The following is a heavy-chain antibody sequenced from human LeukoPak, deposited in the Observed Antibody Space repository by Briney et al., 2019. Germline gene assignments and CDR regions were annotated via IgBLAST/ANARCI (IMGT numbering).Heavy chain of an antibody. CDR3: ATDGRSYDSSAYYYFDY. CDR1: GYTFTSYY. J-gene: IGHJ4*02. D-gene: IGHD3-22*01. Sequence: ASVKVSCKASGYTFTSYYMHWVRQAPGQGLDWMGIINPSDGSTTYAQKFQGRVTMTRDTSTSTVYMELSSLRSEDTAAHYCATDGRSYDSSAYYYFDYWGQGTLVTVSS. CDR2: INPSDGST. V-gene: IGHV1-46*01.